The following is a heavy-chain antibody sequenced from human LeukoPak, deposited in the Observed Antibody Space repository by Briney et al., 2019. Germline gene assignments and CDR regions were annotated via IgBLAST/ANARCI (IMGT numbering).Heavy chain of an antibody. CDR3: ARDNCSGGSCCTDY. J-gene: IGHJ4*02. V-gene: IGHV4-4*08. Sequence: SETLSLTCTVSGGSLSSYYWSWIRQPPGKGLEGIGYLYYSGSTNYNPSLKSRVTISVDTSKNQFSLKLSSVTAADTAVYYCARDNCSGGSCCTDYWGQGTLVTVSS. D-gene: IGHD2-15*01. CDR2: LYYSGST. CDR1: GGSLSSYY.